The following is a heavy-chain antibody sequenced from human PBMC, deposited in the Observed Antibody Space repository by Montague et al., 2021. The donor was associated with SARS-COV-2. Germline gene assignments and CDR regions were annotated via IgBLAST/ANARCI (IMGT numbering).Heavy chain of an antibody. CDR1: GGSISSDY. Sequence: SETLSLTCIVSGGSISSDYWSWIRQSPGKGLEWIGYIYYSGTTNYNPSLKSRVTFSVDTSKNQFSLKLISVTAADTAVYYCAREDGWNWVDPWGQGILVTVSS. D-gene: IGHD5-24*01. CDR3: AREDGWNWVDP. J-gene: IGHJ5*02. CDR2: IYYSGTT. V-gene: IGHV4-59*01.